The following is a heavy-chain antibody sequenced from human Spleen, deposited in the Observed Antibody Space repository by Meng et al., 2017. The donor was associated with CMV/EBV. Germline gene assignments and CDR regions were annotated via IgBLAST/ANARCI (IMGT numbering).Heavy chain of an antibody. CDR1: GFLLNNYP. Sequence: GESLKISCGASGFLLNNYPMHWIRQAPGKGLEWVAVMDGYTRLHVDSVKGRFTISRDDFKSTLYLQMDSLRVENTAVYFCARDPQKGSPDYFDLWGQGVLVTVSS. V-gene: IGHV3-30*04. D-gene: IGHD3-10*01. CDR3: ARDPQKGSPDYFDL. CDR2: MDGYTR. J-gene: IGHJ4*02.